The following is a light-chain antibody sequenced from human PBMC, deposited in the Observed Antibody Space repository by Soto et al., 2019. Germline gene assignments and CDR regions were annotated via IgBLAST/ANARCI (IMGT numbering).Light chain of an antibody. V-gene: IGKV3-15*01. CDR2: GAS. CDR1: QSVSSN. CDR3: QHYSNWPPWT. Sequence: EIVMTQSPATLSVSPGERATLSCRASQSVSSNLAWYQQKPGQAPRLLIYGASTRAAGIPARFSGSGSGTEFTLTISSLKSEDFAVYYCQHYSNWPPWTFGQGPKVDIK. J-gene: IGKJ1*01.